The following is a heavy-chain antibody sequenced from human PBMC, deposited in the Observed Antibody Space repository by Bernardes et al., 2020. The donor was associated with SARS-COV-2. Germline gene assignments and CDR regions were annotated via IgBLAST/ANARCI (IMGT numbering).Heavy chain of an antibody. CDR2: ISGSGGST. CDR1: GFTFSSYA. CDR3: ARTRSGSFYNFPDS. J-gene: IGHJ4*02. D-gene: IGHD3-10*01. Sequence: GGSLRLSCAASGFTFSSYAMSWVRQAPGKGLEWVSAISGSGGSTYYADSVKGRFTISRDNSKNTLYLQMNSLRAEDTAVYNCARTRSGSFYNFPDSWGQGTLVTVSS. V-gene: IGHV3-23*01.